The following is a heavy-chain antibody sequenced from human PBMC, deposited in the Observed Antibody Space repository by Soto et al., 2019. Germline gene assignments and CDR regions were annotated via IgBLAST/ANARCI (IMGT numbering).Heavy chain of an antibody. J-gene: IGHJ4*02. CDR1: NGSISSRSSY. Sequence: QLQLQESGSGLVKPSETLSLTCIVSNGSISSRSSYWGWIRQTPGKGLEWIGSIYYIGNTYYNPSLKSRVTISIDTSKTQFSLKMNSVTAADTAVYFCGGQDYVANGYYFENWGQGALVTVSS. D-gene: IGHD2-8*01. V-gene: IGHV4-39*01. CDR2: IYYIGNT. CDR3: GGQDYVANGYYFEN.